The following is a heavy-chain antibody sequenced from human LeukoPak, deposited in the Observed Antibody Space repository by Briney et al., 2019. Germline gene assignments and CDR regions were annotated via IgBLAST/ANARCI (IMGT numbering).Heavy chain of an antibody. CDR3: ARDGYYYDSSGYSSLGAFAI. CDR2: IYYSGSA. CDR1: GGSISSYY. V-gene: IGHV4-59*01. D-gene: IGHD3-22*01. J-gene: IGHJ3*02. Sequence: SETLSLTCTGSGGSISSYYWRWIRQPPGKELEWIEYIYYSGSANFNPSLKSRVTISVDTSKNQFSLKLSSVTAADTAVYYCARDGYYYDSSGYSSLGAFAIWGQRTMVTVSS.